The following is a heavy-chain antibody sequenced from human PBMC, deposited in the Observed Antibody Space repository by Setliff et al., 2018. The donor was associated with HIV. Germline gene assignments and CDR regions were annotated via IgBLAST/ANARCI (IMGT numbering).Heavy chain of an antibody. CDR2: INPNSGGT. CDR3: ARGGLATGAFDI. J-gene: IGHJ3*02. CDR1: GYTLIGDY. D-gene: IGHD5-12*01. V-gene: IGHV1-2*02. Sequence: GASVKVSCKASGYTLIGDYMHWVRQAPGQGLEWMGWINPNSGGTNFAQKFQGRVTMTRDTSISTAYMELSRLRSDDTAVYYCARGGLATGAFDIWGQGTMVTVSS.